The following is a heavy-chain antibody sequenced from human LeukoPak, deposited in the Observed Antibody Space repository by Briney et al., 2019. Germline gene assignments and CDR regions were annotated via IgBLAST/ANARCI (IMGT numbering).Heavy chain of an antibody. J-gene: IGHJ4*02. CDR1: GFTFSNYA. CDR2: ITGSSGNT. CDR3: AKWGDFDVLTGYYVPDF. D-gene: IGHD3-9*01. Sequence: GASLRLSWAASGFTFSNYAMSWVRQAPGKGLEWVSAITGSSGNTYYADSVKGRFTISRDNSKNTLYLQMNSLRDEDTAVYYCAKWGDFDVLTGYYVPDFWGQGTLVTVSS. V-gene: IGHV3-23*01.